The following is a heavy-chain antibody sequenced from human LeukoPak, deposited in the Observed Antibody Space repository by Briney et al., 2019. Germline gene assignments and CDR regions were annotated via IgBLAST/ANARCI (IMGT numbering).Heavy chain of an antibody. CDR2: INLSDGRT. D-gene: IGHD2-8*01. J-gene: IGHJ4*02. CDR3: ARGLYYRKFDS. CDR1: GYTFTTYY. Sequence: ASVMVSSKASGYTFTTYYMHWVRQAPGQGLEWMGLINLSDGRTSDTQKFQGRVTMTRDTYTSTVYMELSSLTSEDTAVYYCARGLYYRKFDSWGQGTLVTVSS. V-gene: IGHV1-46*01.